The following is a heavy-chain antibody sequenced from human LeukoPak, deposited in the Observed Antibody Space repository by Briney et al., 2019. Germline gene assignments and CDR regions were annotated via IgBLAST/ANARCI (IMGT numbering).Heavy chain of an antibody. V-gene: IGHV4-59*01. CDR1: GGSISSYY. CDR3: ARDGGYGDLH. CDR2: IYYSGST. J-gene: IGHJ4*02. D-gene: IGHD4-17*01. Sequence: SETLSLTCTVSGGSISSYYWSWIRQPPGRGLEWCGYIYYSGSTNYNPSLKSRVTISVDTSKNQFSLKLSSVTAADTAVYYCARDGGYGDLHWGQGTLVTVSS.